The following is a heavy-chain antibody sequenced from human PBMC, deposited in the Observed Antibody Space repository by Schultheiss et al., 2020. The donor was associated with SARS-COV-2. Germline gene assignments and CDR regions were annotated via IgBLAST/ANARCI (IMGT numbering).Heavy chain of an antibody. CDR3: ARGASSGDDAFDI. CDR2: IYYSGST. CDR1: GGSFSGYY. Sequence: SETLSLTCAVYGGSFSGYYWSWIRQHPGKGLEWIGYIYYSGSTNYNPSLKSRVTISVDTSKNQFSLKLSSVTAADTAVYYCARGASSGDDAFDIWGQGTMVTVSS. V-gene: IGHV4-34*01. D-gene: IGHD6-6*01. J-gene: IGHJ3*02.